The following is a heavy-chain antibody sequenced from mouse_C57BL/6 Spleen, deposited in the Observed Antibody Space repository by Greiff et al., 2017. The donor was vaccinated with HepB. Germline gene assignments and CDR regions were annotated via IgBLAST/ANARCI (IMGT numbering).Heavy chain of an antibody. CDR1: GFTFSDYG. CDR2: ISNLAYSI. J-gene: IGHJ3*01. CDR3: AIYYSNYGGFAY. D-gene: IGHD2-5*01. V-gene: IGHV5-15*01. Sequence: EVKLVESGGGLVQPGGSLKLSCAASGFTFSDYGMAWVRQAPRKGPEGVAFISNLAYSIYYADTVTGRFTISRENAKNTRYLEMSSLRSEDTAMYYCAIYYSNYGGFAYWGQGTLVTVSA.